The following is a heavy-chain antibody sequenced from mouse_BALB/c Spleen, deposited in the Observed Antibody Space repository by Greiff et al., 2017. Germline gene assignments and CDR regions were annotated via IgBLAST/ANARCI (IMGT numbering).Heavy chain of an antibody. CDR1: GYAFTSYN. Sequence: VQLKQSGPELVKPGASVKVSCKASGYAFTSYNMYWVKQSHGKSLEWIGYIDPYNGGTSYNQKFKGKATLTVDKSSSTAYMHLNSLTSEDSAVYYCARSYYDYRGYAMDYWGQGTSVTVSS. J-gene: IGHJ4*01. V-gene: IGHV1S135*01. CDR3: ARSYYDYRGYAMDY. D-gene: IGHD2-4*01. CDR2: IDPYNGGT.